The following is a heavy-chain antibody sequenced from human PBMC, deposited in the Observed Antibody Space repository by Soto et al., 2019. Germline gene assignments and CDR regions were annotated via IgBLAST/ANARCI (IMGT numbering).Heavy chain of an antibody. CDR2: ISGDGDWR. Sequence: GGSLRLSCAASGFSFSSYVIHWVRQAPGKGLEYVSAISGDGDWRQSANSVKGRFTISRDNSKNTLYLQMGSLRPEDMAVYYCARDLSGGGLDYWGQGTLVTVSS. CDR1: GFSFSSYV. V-gene: IGHV3-64*01. J-gene: IGHJ4*02. CDR3: ARDLSGGGLDY. D-gene: IGHD3-10*01.